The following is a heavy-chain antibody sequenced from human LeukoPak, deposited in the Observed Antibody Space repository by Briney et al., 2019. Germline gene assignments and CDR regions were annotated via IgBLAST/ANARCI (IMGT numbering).Heavy chain of an antibody. Sequence: GASVKVSCKASGFPFTDYCIHWVGQAPGQGLEWMGWINPNSGGTKFAQKFQGRVTMTRHTSITTAYMELNRLRSDDTAVYYCARHPPYDDDFSRGYKIEAFHIWGQGTRVTVSS. CDR3: ARHPPYDDDFSRGYKIEAFHI. CDR1: GFPFTDYC. J-gene: IGHJ3*02. D-gene: IGHD3-3*01. V-gene: IGHV1-2*02. CDR2: INPNSGGT.